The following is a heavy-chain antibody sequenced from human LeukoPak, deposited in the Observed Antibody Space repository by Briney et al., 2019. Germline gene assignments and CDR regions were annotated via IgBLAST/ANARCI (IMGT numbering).Heavy chain of an antibody. J-gene: IGHJ4*02. CDR1: GFIFSNYG. Sequence: GGSLRLSCAASGFIFSNYGMNWVRQAPGKGLEWVSVISDSGDITYYADSVKGRFTISRDNSKNTLYLQMNSLRAEDTAVYNCAKDRRRDDVLTGSFSDWGQGTLVTVSS. CDR2: ISDSGDIT. CDR3: AKDRRRDDVLTGSFSD. D-gene: IGHD3-9*01. V-gene: IGHV3-23*01.